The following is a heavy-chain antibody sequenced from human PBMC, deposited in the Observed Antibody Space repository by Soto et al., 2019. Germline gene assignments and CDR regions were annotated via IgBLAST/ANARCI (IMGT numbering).Heavy chain of an antibody. V-gene: IGHV4-59*01. CDR3: ARGVATRVSCFDS. CDR2: IYNSGSS. D-gene: IGHD5-12*01. J-gene: IGHJ4*02. CDR1: GGTITNYY. Sequence: SETLSLTCTVSGGTITNYYWSWIRQPPGKGLEWIGYIYNSGSSNYNPSLKSRVTISVVDTSKNKFSLRLSSVTAADTAVYFCARGVATRVSCFDSWGQGTLVTVSS.